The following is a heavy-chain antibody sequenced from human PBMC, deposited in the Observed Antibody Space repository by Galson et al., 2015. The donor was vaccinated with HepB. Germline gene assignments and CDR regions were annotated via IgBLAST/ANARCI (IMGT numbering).Heavy chain of an antibody. CDR1: GFTFSTYG. Sequence: SLRLSCAASGFTFSTYGMHWVRQAPGKGLEWVAVIWSDGSKKEYADSVKGRFAISRDNSKNTLYLQMNNLRVEDTAVYYCARDKAGGWFVMNVWGQGTTVTVSS. J-gene: IGHJ6*02. CDR3: ARDKAGGWFVMNV. V-gene: IGHV3-33*01. D-gene: IGHD6-19*01. CDR2: IWSDGSKK.